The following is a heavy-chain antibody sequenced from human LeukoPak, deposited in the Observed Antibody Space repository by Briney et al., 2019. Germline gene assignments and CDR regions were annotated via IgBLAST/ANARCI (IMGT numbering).Heavy chain of an antibody. V-gene: IGHV4-39*07. CDR3: ARAGVGALHYYYYMDV. D-gene: IGHD3-3*01. J-gene: IGHJ6*03. CDR2: IYYSGST. Sequence: PSETLSLTCTVSGGSISSSSYYWGWIRQPPGTGLEWIGSIYYSGSTYYNPSLKSRVTISVDTSKNQFSLKLSSVTAADTAVYYCARAGVGALHYYYYMDVWGKGTTVTVSS. CDR1: GGSISSSSYY.